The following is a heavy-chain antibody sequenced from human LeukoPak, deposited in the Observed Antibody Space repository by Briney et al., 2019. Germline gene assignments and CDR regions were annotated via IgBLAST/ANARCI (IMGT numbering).Heavy chain of an antibody. CDR1: GLTFSSYA. D-gene: IGHD6-19*01. Sequence: GGPLRLSCAASGLTFSSYAMNWVRQAPGKGLEWVSTVTGSGGSTYYADSVKGRFTISRDNSKNTLYLQMNSLGAEDTAVYYCAKDLSSGGYIFDYWGQGTLVTVSS. V-gene: IGHV3-23*01. CDR2: VTGSGGST. J-gene: IGHJ4*02. CDR3: AKDLSSGGYIFDY.